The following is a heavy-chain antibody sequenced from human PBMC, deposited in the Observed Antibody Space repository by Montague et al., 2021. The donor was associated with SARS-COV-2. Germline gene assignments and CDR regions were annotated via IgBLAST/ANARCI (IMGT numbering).Heavy chain of an antibody. CDR2: INHSGST. D-gene: IGHD2-21*02. CDR1: GGSFSGYS. CDR3: ARQSRVVTAIRALRTSLTSWFDP. J-gene: IGHJ5*02. V-gene: IGHV4-34*01. Sequence: SETLSLTCAVYGGSFSGYSWSWIRQPPGKGLEWIGEINHSGSTNYNPSLKSRVTISVDTSKNQFSLRLSSVTAADTAVYYRARQSRVVTAIRALRTSLTSWFDPWGQGTLVTVSS.